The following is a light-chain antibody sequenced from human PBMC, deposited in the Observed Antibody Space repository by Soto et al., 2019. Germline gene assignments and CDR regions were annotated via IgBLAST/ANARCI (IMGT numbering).Light chain of an antibody. CDR1: QSISNF. V-gene: IGKV1-39*01. J-gene: IGKJ4*01. CDR3: QQTYSIPVT. CDR2: AAS. Sequence: DIQMTQSPSSLSTSLRDRVTITCRASQSISNFLNWYQQKPGKAPKLLIYAASSLQSGVPSRFSGSGSGTDFTLTISSLQPEDCATYYCQQTYSIPVTFGGGTKVEIK.